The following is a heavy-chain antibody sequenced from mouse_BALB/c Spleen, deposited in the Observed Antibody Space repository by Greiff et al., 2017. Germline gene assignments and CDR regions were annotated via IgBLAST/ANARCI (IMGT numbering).Heavy chain of an antibody. D-gene: IGHD3-1*01. CDR1: GYTFTSYV. CDR3: ASSGLGTDGYFDY. CDR2: INPYNDGT. Sequence: EVQLQQSGPELVKPGASVKMSCKASGYTFTSYVMHWVKQKPGQGLEWIGYINPYNDGTKYNEKFKGKATLTSDKSSSTAYMELSSLTSEDSAVYYCASSGLGTDGYFDYWGQGTTLTVSS. J-gene: IGHJ2*01. V-gene: IGHV1-14*01.